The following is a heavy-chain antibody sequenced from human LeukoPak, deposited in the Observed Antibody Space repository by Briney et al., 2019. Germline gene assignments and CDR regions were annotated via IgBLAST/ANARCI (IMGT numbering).Heavy chain of an antibody. D-gene: IGHD3-22*01. CDR1: GYTFTSYG. V-gene: IGHV1-18*01. CDR2: ISAYNGNT. Sequence: ASVKVSCKASGYTFTSYGISWVRQAPGQGLEWMGWISAYNGNTNYAQKLQGRVTMTTDTSTSTAYMELRSLRFDDTAVYYCARAARPYDSSGYWGQGTLVTVSS. J-gene: IGHJ4*02. CDR3: ARAARPYDSSGY.